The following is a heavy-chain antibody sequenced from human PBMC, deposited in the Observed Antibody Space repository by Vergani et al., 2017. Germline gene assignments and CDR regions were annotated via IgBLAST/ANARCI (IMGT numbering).Heavy chain of an antibody. D-gene: IGHD3-10*01. J-gene: IGHJ5*02. Sequence: QVQLVQSGAEVKKPGASVKVSCKASGYTFPSYGISWLRQAPGQGLEWMGWISAYNGNTNYAQKLQGRVTMTTDTTTSTAYMELRSLRSDDTAVYYCARAGMLTAGVLWFGFDPWGQGTLVTVSS. CDR2: ISAYNGNT. CDR1: GYTFPSYG. CDR3: ARAGMLTAGVLWFGFDP. V-gene: IGHV1-18*01.